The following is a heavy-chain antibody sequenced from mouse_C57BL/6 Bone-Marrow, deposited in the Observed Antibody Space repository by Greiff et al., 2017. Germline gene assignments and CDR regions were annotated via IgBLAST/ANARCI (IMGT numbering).Heavy chain of an antibody. D-gene: IGHD1-1*01. CDR3: AREGRYYFDD. J-gene: IGHJ2*01. V-gene: IGHV1-69*01. CDR2: IDPSDSYT. CDR1: GYTFTSYW. Sequence: QVQLQQPGAELVMPGASVKLSCKASGYTFTSYWMHWVKQRPGQGLEWIGEIDPSDSYTNYNQKFKGKSTLTVDKSSSTAYMQLSSLTSEDSAVYYCAREGRYYFDDWGQGTTLTVSS.